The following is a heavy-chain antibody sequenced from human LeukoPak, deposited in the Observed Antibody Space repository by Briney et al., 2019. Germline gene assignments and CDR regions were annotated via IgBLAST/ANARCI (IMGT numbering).Heavy chain of an antibody. Sequence: PGGSLRLSCAASGFTFSTYGMNWVRQAPGKGLEWVSYISSSTFTIKYADSLEGRFTISRDNAKNSLYLQMNSLRDEDTAVYYCARWEIRGTAHKLDYWGQGTLVTVSS. V-gene: IGHV3-48*02. CDR2: ISSSTFTI. CDR1: GFTFSTYG. J-gene: IGHJ4*02. D-gene: IGHD1-7*01. CDR3: ARWEIRGTAHKLDY.